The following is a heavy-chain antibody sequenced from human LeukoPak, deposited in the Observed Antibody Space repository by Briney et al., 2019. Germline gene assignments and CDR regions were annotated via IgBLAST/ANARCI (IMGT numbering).Heavy chain of an antibody. CDR2: ISSSSSYT. CDR1: GFTFSSYA. Sequence: PGGSLRLSCAASGFTFSSYAMSWVRQAPGKGLEWVSYISSSSSYTNYADSVKGRFTIPRDNAKNSLYLQMNSLRAEDTAVYYCARDPIAAAGTSHSYYFDYWGQGTLVTVSS. V-gene: IGHV3-11*05. CDR3: ARDPIAAAGTSHSYYFDY. J-gene: IGHJ4*02. D-gene: IGHD6-13*01.